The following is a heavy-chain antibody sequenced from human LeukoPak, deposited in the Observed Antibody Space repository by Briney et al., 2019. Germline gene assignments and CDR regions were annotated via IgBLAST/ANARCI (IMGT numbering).Heavy chain of an antibody. V-gene: IGHV4-39*01. CDR2: IYFGGSV. D-gene: IGHD3-10*02. CDR1: GGSISTNNYH. CDR3: ARGGIISRIVRGGFDS. Sequence: SETLSLTCTASGGSISTNNYHWGWIRQAPGKGLEWIGSIYFGGSVNYNPSLKSRVTISMDTSKNQFYLNLSFVTAADTALYYCARGGIISRIVRGGFDSWGQGTLVAVSS. J-gene: IGHJ5*01.